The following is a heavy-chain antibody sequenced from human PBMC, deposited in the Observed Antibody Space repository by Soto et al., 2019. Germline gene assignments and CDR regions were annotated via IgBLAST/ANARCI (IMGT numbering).Heavy chain of an antibody. CDR3: AAFHVLLWFGESPNRHLQY. V-gene: IGHV4-34*01. J-gene: IGHJ4*02. Sequence: QVHLQQWGAGQLKPSETLSLTCAVYGGSFSGYYWSWIRQPPGKGLEWIGEINHSGSTNYSPSLKRRVAISVDTSKNQFSLKLSSVTAADTAVYYCAAFHVLLWFGESPNRHLQYWGQGTLVTISP. CDR1: GGSFSGYY. CDR2: INHSGST. D-gene: IGHD3-10*01.